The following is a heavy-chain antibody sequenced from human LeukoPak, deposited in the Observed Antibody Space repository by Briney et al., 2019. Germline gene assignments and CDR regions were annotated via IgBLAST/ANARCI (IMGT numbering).Heavy chain of an antibody. V-gene: IGHV3-48*03. CDR1: RSTFSSYE. CDR2: ISSSGSTI. CDR3: ARDDIDV. Sequence: AGPSLRLSCAASRSTFSSYELYGVRQAPRKGLEWVSYISSSGSTIYYADSVKGRFTISRDNAKNSLYLQMNSLRAEDTAVYDCARDDIDVWGQGSTVTVYS. J-gene: IGHJ6*02.